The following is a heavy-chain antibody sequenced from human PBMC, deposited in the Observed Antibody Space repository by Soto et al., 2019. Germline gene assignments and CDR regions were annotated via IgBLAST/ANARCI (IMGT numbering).Heavy chain of an antibody. CDR3: ARVGVDYDILTGYYTPPGWFDP. J-gene: IGHJ5*02. D-gene: IGHD3-9*01. CDR2: IYYSGST. CDR1: GGSISSYY. Sequence: PSETLSLTCTVSGGSISSYYWSWIRQPPGKGLEWIGYIYYSGSTNYNPSLKSRVTISVDTSKNQFSLKLSSVTAADTAVYYCARVGVDYDILTGYYTPPGWFDPWGQGTLVTVSS. V-gene: IGHV4-59*01.